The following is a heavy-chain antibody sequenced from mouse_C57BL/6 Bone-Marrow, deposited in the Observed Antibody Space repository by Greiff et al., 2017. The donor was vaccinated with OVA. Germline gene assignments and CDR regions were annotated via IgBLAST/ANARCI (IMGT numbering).Heavy chain of an antibody. CDR2: IDPENGDT. Sequence: LVESGAELVRPGASVKLSCTASGFNIKDDYMHWVKQRPEQGLEWIGWIDPENGDTEYASKFQGKATITADTSSNTAYLQLSSRTSEDTAVYYCTSYGNFDYWGQGTTLTVSS. CDR1: GFNIKDDY. CDR3: TSYGNFDY. D-gene: IGHD2-1*01. V-gene: IGHV14-4*01. J-gene: IGHJ2*01.